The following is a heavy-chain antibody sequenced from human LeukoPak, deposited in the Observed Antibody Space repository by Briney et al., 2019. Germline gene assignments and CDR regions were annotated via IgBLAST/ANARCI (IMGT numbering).Heavy chain of an antibody. CDR2: INSDGSST. V-gene: IGHV3-74*01. J-gene: IGHJ1*01. CDR1: GFTFSSYW. D-gene: IGHD3-22*01. CDR3: ARSLLDYYDSSGYYYVPIYFQH. Sequence: GGSLRLSCAASGFTFSSYWMHWVRQAPGKGLVWVSRINSDGSSTSYADSVKGRFTISRDNAKNTLYLQMNSLRAEDTAVYYCARSLLDYYDSSGYYYVPIYFQHWGQGTLVTVSS.